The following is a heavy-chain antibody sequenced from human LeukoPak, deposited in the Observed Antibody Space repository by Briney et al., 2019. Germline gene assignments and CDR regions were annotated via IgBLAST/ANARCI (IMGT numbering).Heavy chain of an antibody. V-gene: IGHV3-23*01. CDR3: ARDGSRGNLVTAPDY. CDR1: GFTFSNYA. Sequence: GGSLRLSCAASGFTFSNYAMSWVRQAPGKGLEWVSAISGSASSTYHADSVKGRFTISRDNSKNTLYLQMNSLRAEDTAVYYCARDGSRGNLVTAPDYWGQGTLVTVSS. CDR2: ISGSASST. J-gene: IGHJ4*02. D-gene: IGHD2-21*02.